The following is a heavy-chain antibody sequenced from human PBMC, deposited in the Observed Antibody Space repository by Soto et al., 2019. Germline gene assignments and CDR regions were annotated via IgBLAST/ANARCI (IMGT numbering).Heavy chain of an antibody. V-gene: IGHV4-59*01. CDR3: ARGVSSNSYYFDY. J-gene: IGHJ4*02. CDR2: IFYSGIT. Sequence: QVQLQESGPRLVKPSETLSLTCTVSGDSFSSYYWTWIRQPPGKGLEWIGYIFYSGITNYNPSLKSRVTMSVDTSHNHFSLKLSSVTAADTAVYYCARGVSSNSYYFDYWGQGTLVTVSS. D-gene: IGHD6-13*01. CDR1: GDSFSSYY.